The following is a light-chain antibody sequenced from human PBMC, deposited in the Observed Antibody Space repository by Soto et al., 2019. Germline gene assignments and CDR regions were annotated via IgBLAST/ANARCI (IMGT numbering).Light chain of an antibody. J-gene: IGKJ2*01. CDR1: QSISSW. V-gene: IGKV1-5*03. Sequence: DIQMTQSPSTLSASIGDRVTITCRASQSISSWLAWYQQKTGKAPKLLIYRASTLETGVPSRFSGSGSGTEVTLTISSLQPDDVATYYCQQYDTYSPSYTFGHGTKLEIK. CDR2: RAS. CDR3: QQYDTYSPSYT.